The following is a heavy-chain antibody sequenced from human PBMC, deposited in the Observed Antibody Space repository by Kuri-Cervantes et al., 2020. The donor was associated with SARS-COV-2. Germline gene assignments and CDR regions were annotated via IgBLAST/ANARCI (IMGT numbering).Heavy chain of an antibody. CDR3: ARGGLGMNPNWYFDL. V-gene: IGHV1-69*06. J-gene: IGHJ2*01. CDR1: GGTFSSYA. CDR2: IIPIFGTA. D-gene: IGHD6-13*01. Sequence: SVKVSCKASGGTFSSYAISWVRQAPGQGLEWMGGIIPIFGTANYAQKFQGRVTITADKSTSTAYMELSSLRSEDTAVYYCARGGLGMNPNWYFDLWGRGTLATVSS.